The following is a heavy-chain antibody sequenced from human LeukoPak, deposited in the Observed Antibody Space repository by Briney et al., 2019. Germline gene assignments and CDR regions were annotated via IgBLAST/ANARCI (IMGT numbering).Heavy chain of an antibody. V-gene: IGHV4-34*01. J-gene: IGHJ4*02. D-gene: IGHD6-13*01. CDR3: ARDPTGIAAAKDPDDY. CDR1: GGSFSGYY. CDR2: INHSGST. Sequence: SETLSLTCAVYGGSFSGYYWSWIRQPPGKGLEWIGEINHSGSTNYNPSLKSRVTISVDTSKNQFSLKLSSVTAADTAVYYCARDPTGIAAAKDPDDYWGQGTLVTVSS.